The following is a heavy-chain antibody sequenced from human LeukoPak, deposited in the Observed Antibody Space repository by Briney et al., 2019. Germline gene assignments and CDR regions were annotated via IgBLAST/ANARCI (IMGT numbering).Heavy chain of an antibody. D-gene: IGHD3-3*01. CDR3: AKVGRLTYFDY. J-gene: IGHJ4*02. CDR2: ISYDGSNK. Sequence: GTSLRLSCAASGFTFSHYGIHWVRQAPGKGLEWVAVISYDGSNKYYADSVKGRFTISRDNSKNTLYLQMNSLRAEDTAVYYCAKVGRLTYFDYWGQGTLVTVSS. V-gene: IGHV3-30*18. CDR1: GFTFSHYG.